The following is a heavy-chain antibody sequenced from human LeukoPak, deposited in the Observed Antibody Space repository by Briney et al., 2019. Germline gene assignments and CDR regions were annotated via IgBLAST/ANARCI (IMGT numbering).Heavy chain of an antibody. D-gene: IGHD3-16*01. CDR2: INPNSGGT. CDR1: GYTFTGYY. CDR3: ARAGDDYVWGSDNYY. J-gene: IGHJ4*02. Sequence: ASVKVSCKASGYTFTGYYMHWVRQAPGQGLEWMGRINPNSGGTNYAQKFQGRVTMTRDTSISTAYMELSRLRSDDTAAYYCARAGDDYVWGSDNYYWGQGTLVTVSS. V-gene: IGHV1-2*06.